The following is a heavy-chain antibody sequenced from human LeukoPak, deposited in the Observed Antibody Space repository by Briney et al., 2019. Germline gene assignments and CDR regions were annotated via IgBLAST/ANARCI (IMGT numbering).Heavy chain of an antibody. CDR3: ARELAGHYYGSGSSFDY. J-gene: IGHJ4*02. V-gene: IGHV3-74*01. CDR1: GFTFSAYW. Sequence: GGSLRLSCAASGFTFSAYWMHWVRQVPGKGLVWVSRTNYDGSGTTYADSVKGRFTISRDNAKNSLYLQMNSLRAEDTAVYYCARELAGHYYGSGSSFDYWGQGTLVTVSS. CDR2: TNYDGSGT. D-gene: IGHD3-10*01.